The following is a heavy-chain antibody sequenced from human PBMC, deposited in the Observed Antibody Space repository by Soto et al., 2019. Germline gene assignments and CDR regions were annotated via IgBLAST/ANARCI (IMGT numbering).Heavy chain of an antibody. CDR3: ASSTLDY. CDR2: XSGSGGRT. D-gene: IGHD2-2*01. J-gene: IGHJ4*02. CDR1: GFTFSSYA. V-gene: IGHV3-23*01. Sequence: GXSLRLSCAASGFTFSSYAMSWVRQAPGKGWXWVSAXSGSGGRTYYAXXVKGRFTXXRDPPKNTLYLQITSLSAEDTAVYYCASSTLDYWGQGTLVTVS.